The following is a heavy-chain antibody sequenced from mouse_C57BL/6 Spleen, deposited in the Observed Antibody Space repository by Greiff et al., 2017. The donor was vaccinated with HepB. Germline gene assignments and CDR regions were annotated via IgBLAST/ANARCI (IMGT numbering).Heavy chain of an antibody. D-gene: IGHD1-1*01. J-gene: IGHJ2*01. CDR1: GYTFTDYE. Sequence: VQLQESGAELVRPGASVTLSCKASGYTFTDYEMHWVKQTPVHGLEWIGAIDPETGGTAYNQKFKGKAILTADKSSSTAYMELRSLTSEDSAVYYCTRRTVVAFYFDYWGQGTTLTVSS. V-gene: IGHV1-15*01. CDR2: IDPETGGT. CDR3: TRRTVVAFYFDY.